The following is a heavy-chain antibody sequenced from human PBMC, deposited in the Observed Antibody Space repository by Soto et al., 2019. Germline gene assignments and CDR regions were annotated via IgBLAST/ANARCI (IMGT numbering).Heavy chain of an antibody. CDR2: ISSANAYI. CDR3: ARDPLGYYDSSGYVY. CDR1: GFTFSSYS. J-gene: IGHJ4*02. V-gene: IGHV3-21*04. Sequence: GGSLRLSCVASGFTFSSYSVNWVRQAPGMGLEWVSSISSANAYIYYADSVKGRFTISRDNAKNSLFLQMSSLRAEDTAVYYCARDPLGYYDSSGYVYWGQGTLVTVSS. D-gene: IGHD3-22*01.